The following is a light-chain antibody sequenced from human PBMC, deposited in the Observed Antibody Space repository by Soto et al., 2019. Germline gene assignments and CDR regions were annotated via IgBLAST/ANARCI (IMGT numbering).Light chain of an antibody. CDR1: QSVSSN. V-gene: IGKV3-15*01. Sequence: EIVMTLSPASLSASPGERATLSCRASQSVSSNLAWYQQKPGQAPRLLIYGVSTRPTGIPARFSGSGSGTEFTLTISSRQSEDFAVSYCQQYNNWPRCTFGQGTKLEIK. CDR3: QQYNNWPRCT. CDR2: GVS. J-gene: IGKJ2*02.